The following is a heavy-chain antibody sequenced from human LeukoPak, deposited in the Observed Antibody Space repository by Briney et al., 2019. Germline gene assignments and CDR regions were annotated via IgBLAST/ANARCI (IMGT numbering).Heavy chain of an antibody. J-gene: IGHJ4*02. Sequence: PSETLSLTCTVSGYSIMSTFYWGWIRQSPGKGLEWIGNVYHSGSTYSNPSLRSRATISVDTSKNEFSLKLSSVTAADTAVYYCARVSDDELGGNSGAIYFESWGQGTLVTVSS. D-gene: IGHD4-23*01. CDR3: ARVSDDELGGNSGAIYFES. CDR2: VYHSGST. V-gene: IGHV4-38-2*02. CDR1: GYSIMSTFY.